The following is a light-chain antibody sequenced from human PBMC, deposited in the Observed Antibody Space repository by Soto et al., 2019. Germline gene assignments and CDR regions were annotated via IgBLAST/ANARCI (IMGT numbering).Light chain of an antibody. CDR2: KAS. V-gene: IGKV1-5*03. J-gene: IGKJ1*01. Sequence: DIQMTQSPSTLSGSVGDRATITCRASQTISSWSAWYQQKPGKATKLLIYKASTLKSGVPSRFSGSGSGTEFTLTISILQPDDFVSYYCQHYNSYSEAFGQGTKVDIK. CDR1: QTISSW. CDR3: QHYNSYSEA.